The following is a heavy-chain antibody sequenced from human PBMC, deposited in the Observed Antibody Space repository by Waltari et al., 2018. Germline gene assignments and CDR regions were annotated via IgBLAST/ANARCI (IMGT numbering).Heavy chain of an antibody. V-gene: IGHV3-48*02. Sequence: EVQLVESGGALVQPGGSLRLSCVASGFTFRDYWMNWVRQAPGKGLELVSFINTASTTTHYAHSVRGLFTISRDNAKNSLFLQMNSLRDEDTAVYFCARDADGNLDQWGQGTLVTVSS. D-gene: IGHD1-1*01. CDR2: INTASTTT. J-gene: IGHJ4*02. CDR3: ARDADGNLDQ. CDR1: GFTFRDYW.